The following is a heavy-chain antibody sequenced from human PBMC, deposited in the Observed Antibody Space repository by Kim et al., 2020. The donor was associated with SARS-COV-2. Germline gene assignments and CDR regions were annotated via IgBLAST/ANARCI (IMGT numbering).Heavy chain of an antibody. CDR1: GFTFSDHY. D-gene: IGHD3-10*01. CDR2: ISGSSTHT. V-gene: IGHV3-11*05. Sequence: GGSLRLSCAASGFTFSDHYMGWIRQAPGKGLEWVSYISGSSTHTNYADSVKGRFTISRDNAKKSLYVQMNGLRAEDTAVYYCVKEWQTGSGAAFDIWGQGTMVTVSS. CDR3: VKEWQTGSGAAFDI. J-gene: IGHJ3*02.